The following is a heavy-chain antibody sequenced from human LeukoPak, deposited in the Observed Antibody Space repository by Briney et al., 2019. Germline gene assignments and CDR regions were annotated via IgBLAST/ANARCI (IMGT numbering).Heavy chain of an antibody. CDR2: ISYDGSNK. J-gene: IGHJ4*02. CDR1: GFTFSSYG. Sequence: GGSLRLSCAASGFTFSSYGMHWVRQAPGKGLEWVAVISYDGSNKYYADSVKGRFTISRDNSKNTLYLQMNSLRAEDTAVYYCAKDQGGSSPGPDYWGQGTLVTVSS. CDR3: AKDQGGSSPGPDY. D-gene: IGHD1-26*01. V-gene: IGHV3-30*18.